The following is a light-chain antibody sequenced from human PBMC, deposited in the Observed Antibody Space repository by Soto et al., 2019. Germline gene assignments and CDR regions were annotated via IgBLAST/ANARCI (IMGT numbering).Light chain of an antibody. CDR1: SSDVGGYDY. Sequence: QSVLTQPASVYGSPGQSITISCTGTSSDVGGYDYVSWYQQLPGKAPKLLIYDVNNRPSGVSHRFSGSKSGNTASLTISGLQAEDEADHYCSSYTGSSTFVFGTGTKVTVL. V-gene: IGLV2-14*01. J-gene: IGLJ1*01. CDR3: SSYTGSSTFV. CDR2: DVN.